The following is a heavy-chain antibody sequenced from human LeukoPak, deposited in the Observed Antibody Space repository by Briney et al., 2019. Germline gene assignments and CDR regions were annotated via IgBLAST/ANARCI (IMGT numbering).Heavy chain of an antibody. D-gene: IGHD5-12*01. CDR2: IKQDGSEK. J-gene: IGHJ4*02. V-gene: IGHV3-7*01. CDR3: ARSRGDIVATISDYFDY. CDR1: GFTFSSYW. Sequence: AGGSPRLSCAASGFTFSSYWMSWVRQAPGKGLEWVANIKQDGSEKYYVDSVKGRFTISRDNAKNSLYPQMNSLRAEDTAVYYCARSRGDIVATISDYFDYWGQGTLVTVSS.